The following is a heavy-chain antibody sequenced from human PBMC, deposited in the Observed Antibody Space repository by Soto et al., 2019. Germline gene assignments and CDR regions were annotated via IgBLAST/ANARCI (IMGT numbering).Heavy chain of an antibody. CDR3: AKDGAMIVVVSTTIDY. D-gene: IGHD3-22*01. J-gene: IGHJ4*02. Sequence: EVQLLESGGGLVQPGGSLRLSCAASGFTFSSNAMTWVRQAPGKGREWVSAISGSGGSTYYADSVKGRFTISRDNSKNTLYLQMNSLRAEDTAVYYCAKDGAMIVVVSTTIDYWGQGTLVTVSS. CDR2: ISGSGGST. CDR1: GFTFSSNA. V-gene: IGHV3-23*01.